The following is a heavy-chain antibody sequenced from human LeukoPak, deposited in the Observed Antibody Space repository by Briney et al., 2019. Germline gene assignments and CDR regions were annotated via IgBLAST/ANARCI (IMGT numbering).Heavy chain of an antibody. V-gene: IGHV1-8*01. CDR2: MNPNSGNT. Sequence: ASVKVSCKASGYTFTSYDINWVRQATGQGLEWMGWMNPNSGNTGYAQKFQGRVTMTRNTSISTAYMELSSLRSEDTAVYYCARGHKNLWTTVTFRLGAFDIWGQGTMVTVSS. D-gene: IGHD4-17*01. CDR1: GYTFTSYD. J-gene: IGHJ3*02. CDR3: ARGHKNLWTTVTFRLGAFDI.